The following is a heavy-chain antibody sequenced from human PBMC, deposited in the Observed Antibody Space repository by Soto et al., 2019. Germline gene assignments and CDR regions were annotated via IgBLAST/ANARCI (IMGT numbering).Heavy chain of an antibody. CDR2: IYYSGST. CDR3: AINQDYYDSSGYSFDY. D-gene: IGHD3-22*01. V-gene: IGHV4-59*01. Sequence: SETLSLTCAVYGGSFSCYYWSWIRQPAGKGLEWIGYIYYSGSTKYNPSLKSRVTISVDTSKNQFSLKLSSVTAADTAVYYCAINQDYYDSSGYSFDYWGQGTLVTVSS. CDR1: GGSFSCYY. J-gene: IGHJ4*02.